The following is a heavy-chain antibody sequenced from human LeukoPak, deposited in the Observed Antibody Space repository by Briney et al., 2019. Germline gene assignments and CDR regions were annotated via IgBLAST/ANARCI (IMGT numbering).Heavy chain of an antibody. CDR3: ARTVIAAAPDY. D-gene: IGHD6-13*01. CDR2: ISYDGSNK. Sequence: GGSLRLSCAASGFSFSSYGMSWVRQAPGKGLEWVAVISYDGSNKYYADSVKGRFTISRDNSKNTLYLQMNSLRAEDTAVYYCARTVIAAAPDYWGQGTLVTVSS. V-gene: IGHV3-30*03. J-gene: IGHJ4*02. CDR1: GFSFSSYG.